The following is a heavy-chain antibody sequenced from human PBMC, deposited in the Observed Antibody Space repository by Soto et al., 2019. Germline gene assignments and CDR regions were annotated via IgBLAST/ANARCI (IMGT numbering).Heavy chain of an antibody. Sequence: WGSLRLSCAASGFTFSSYSMNWVRQAPGKGLEWVSSISSSSSYIYYADSVKGRFTISRDNAKNSLYLQMNSLRAEDTAVYYCARFGRATDSFDYWGQGTLVTVSS. CDR1: GFTFSSYS. J-gene: IGHJ4*02. V-gene: IGHV3-21*01. CDR3: ARFGRATDSFDY. D-gene: IGHD1-26*01. CDR2: ISSSSSYI.